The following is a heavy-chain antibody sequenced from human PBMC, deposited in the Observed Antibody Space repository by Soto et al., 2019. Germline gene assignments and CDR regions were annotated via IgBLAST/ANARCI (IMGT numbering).Heavy chain of an antibody. D-gene: IGHD3-16*01. J-gene: IGHJ4*02. CDR3: ARHMIMFGGVMAHFDY. CDR1: GGTFSSYA. V-gene: IGHV1-69*13. CDR2: IIPIFGTA. Sequence: SVKVSCKASGGTFSSYAISWVRQAPGQGLEWMGGIIPIFGTANYAQKFQGRVTITADESTSTAYMELSSLRSEDTAVYYCARHMIMFGGVMAHFDYWGQGTLVTVSS.